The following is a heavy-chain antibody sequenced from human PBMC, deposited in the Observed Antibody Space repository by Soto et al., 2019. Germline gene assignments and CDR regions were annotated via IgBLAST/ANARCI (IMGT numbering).Heavy chain of an antibody. CDR2: INPNSGGT. V-gene: IGHV1-2*02. D-gene: IGHD3-10*01. Sequence: ASVKVSCKASGYTFTGYYMHWVRQAPGQGLEWMGWINPNSGGTNYAQKFQGRVTMTRDTSISTAYMELSRLRSDDTAVYYCARDRVDNYYYGMDVRGQGTTVTVSS. CDR3: ARDRVDNYYYGMDV. J-gene: IGHJ6*02. CDR1: GYTFTGYY.